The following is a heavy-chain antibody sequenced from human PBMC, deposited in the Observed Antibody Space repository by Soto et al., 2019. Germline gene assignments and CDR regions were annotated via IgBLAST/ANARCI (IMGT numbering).Heavy chain of an antibody. CDR2: ISTYYGNT. CDR1: GYTFSNHG. V-gene: IGHV1-18*01. Sequence: GASVKVSCKASGYTFSNHGISWVRQAPGQGLEWMGWISTYYGNTKYAQKFQGRVTLTTDTSTSTAYMELRSLRSDDTAVYFCVREDYDILTGSGFEAFDVWGQGTMVTVSS. J-gene: IGHJ3*01. D-gene: IGHD3-9*01. CDR3: VREDYDILTGSGFEAFDV.